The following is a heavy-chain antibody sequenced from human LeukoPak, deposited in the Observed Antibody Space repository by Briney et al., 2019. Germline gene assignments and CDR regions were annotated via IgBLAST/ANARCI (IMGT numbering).Heavy chain of an antibody. D-gene: IGHD6-6*01. V-gene: IGHV1-8*02. CDR3: ARGVIAARPRRRRSGFDY. J-gene: IGHJ4*02. Sequence: ASVKVSCKAAGYTFTSYDINWVRQATGQGLEWVGGMNPNSGSTGYAQKFQGRVTITRNTSISTAYMELSSLRSEDTAVYYCARGVIAARPRRRRSGFDYWGQGTLVTVSS. CDR2: MNPNSGST. CDR1: GYTFTSYD.